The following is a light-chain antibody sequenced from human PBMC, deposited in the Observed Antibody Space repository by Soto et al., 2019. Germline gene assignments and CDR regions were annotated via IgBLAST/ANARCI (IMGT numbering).Light chain of an antibody. CDR2: GAS. Sequence: ETVLTQSPATLSVSPGETATLSCTTSQGLNRNLAWYQQKLGQAPRVLIYGASTRAAGIPARFSGSGSGTEFILPLSSLPSEDFSVYYCHEYNTWPWTFGQGTKVEIK. J-gene: IGKJ1*01. CDR3: HEYNTWPWT. V-gene: IGKV3-15*01. CDR1: QGLNRN.